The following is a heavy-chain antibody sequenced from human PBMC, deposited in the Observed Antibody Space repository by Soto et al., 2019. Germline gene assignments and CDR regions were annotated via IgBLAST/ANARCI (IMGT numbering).Heavy chain of an antibody. Sequence: QVQLQESGPGLVKPSQTLSLTCTVSGGSISSGDYYWSWIRQPPGKGLEWIGYIYYSGSTYYNPSRKSRVTISVDTSKNQFSLKLSSVTAADTAVYYCARGLGQRYYDFWSGYYPLDYWGQGTLVTVSS. CDR3: ARGLGQRYYDFWSGYYPLDY. D-gene: IGHD3-3*01. J-gene: IGHJ4*02. CDR2: IYYSGST. V-gene: IGHV4-30-4*01. CDR1: GGSISSGDYY.